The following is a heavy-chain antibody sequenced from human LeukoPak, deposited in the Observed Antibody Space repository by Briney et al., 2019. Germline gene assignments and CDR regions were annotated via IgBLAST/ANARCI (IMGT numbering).Heavy chain of an antibody. V-gene: IGHV4-59*01. Sequence: KPSGTLSLTCIVSGGSINDYYWNWIRQPPGKGLEWIGYVYYTGSTYYNPSLRSRVSISEDRAKNQLSLKMSSVTAADTAMYYCARMPGLLSPYFDSWGLGTLVTVSS. CDR2: VYYTGST. CDR1: GGSINDYY. D-gene: IGHD3-3*01. CDR3: ARMPGLLSPYFDS. J-gene: IGHJ5*01.